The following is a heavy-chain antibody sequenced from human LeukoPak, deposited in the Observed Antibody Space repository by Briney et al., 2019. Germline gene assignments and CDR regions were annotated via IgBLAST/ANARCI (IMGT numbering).Heavy chain of an antibody. CDR3: AKGNYYDSKGNFDY. CDR2: ISGSGGST. CDR1: GFTFSSYA. Sequence: PGGSLRLSCAAPGFTFSSYAMSWVRQAPGKGLEWVSAISGSGGSTYYADSVKGRFTISRDNSKNTLYLQMNSLRAEDTAVYYCAKGNYYDSKGNFDYWGQGTLVTVSS. D-gene: IGHD3-22*01. J-gene: IGHJ4*02. V-gene: IGHV3-23*01.